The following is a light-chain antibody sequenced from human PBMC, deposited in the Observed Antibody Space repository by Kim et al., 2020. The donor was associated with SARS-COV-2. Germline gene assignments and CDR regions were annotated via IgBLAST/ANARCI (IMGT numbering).Light chain of an antibody. J-gene: IGLJ2*01. CDR2: KTN. CDR3: AAWDNSISSVL. V-gene: IGLV1-47*01. Sequence: GQRVTISCSGGSSNIVSDYVYWYQQLPGRAPKLLISKTNQRPSGVPDRFSGSKSGTSASLAISGLRSEDEADYYCAAWDNSISSVLFGGGTQLTVL. CDR1: SSNIVSDY.